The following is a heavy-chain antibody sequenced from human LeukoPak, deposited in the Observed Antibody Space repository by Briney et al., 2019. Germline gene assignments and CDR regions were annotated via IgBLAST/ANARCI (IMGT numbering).Heavy chain of an antibody. V-gene: IGHV3-33*06. CDR2: IWYDGSNK. CDR1: GFTFSSYG. CDR3: AKDMVGATQFDY. D-gene: IGHD1-26*01. Sequence: GRSLRLSCAASGFTFSSYGMHWVRQAPGKGLEWVAVIWYDGSNKYYADSVKGRFTISRDNSKNTLYLQMNSLRAEDTAVYYCAKDMVGATQFDYWGQGTLVTVSS. J-gene: IGHJ4*02.